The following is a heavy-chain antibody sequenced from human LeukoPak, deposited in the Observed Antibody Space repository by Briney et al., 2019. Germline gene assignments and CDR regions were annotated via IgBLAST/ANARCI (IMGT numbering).Heavy chain of an antibody. J-gene: IGHJ6*02. CDR2: ISYDGSNK. D-gene: IGHD3-22*01. V-gene: IGHV3-30-3*01. Sequence: GRSLRLSCAASGFTFSSYAMHWVRQAPGKGLEWEAVISYDGSNKYYADSVKGRFTISRDNSKNTLYLQMNSLRAEDTAVYYCASNYYDSSGYYWAPYYYYGMDVWGQGTTVTVSS. CDR3: ASNYYDSSGYYWAPYYYYGMDV. CDR1: GFTFSSYA.